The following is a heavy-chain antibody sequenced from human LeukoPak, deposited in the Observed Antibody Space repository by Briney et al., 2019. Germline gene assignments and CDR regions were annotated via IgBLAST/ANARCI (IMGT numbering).Heavy chain of an antibody. CDR2: IYYSGST. J-gene: IGHJ3*02. CDR3: ARHRVATSPGRAFDI. CDR1: GGSISSSSYY. Sequence: SETLSLTCTVSGGSISSSSYYWGWIRQPPGKGLEWIVSIYYSGSTYYNPSLKSRVTISVDTSKNQFSLELSSVTAADTAVYYCARHRVATSPGRAFDIWGQGTMVTVSS. V-gene: IGHV4-39*01. D-gene: IGHD5-12*01.